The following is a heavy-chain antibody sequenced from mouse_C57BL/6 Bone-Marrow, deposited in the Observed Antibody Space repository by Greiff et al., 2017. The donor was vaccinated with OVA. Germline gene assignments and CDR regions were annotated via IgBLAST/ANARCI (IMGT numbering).Heavy chain of an antibody. CDR2: IHPNSGST. CDR1: GYTFTSYW. J-gene: IGHJ2*01. CDR3: ARRGFGGYFDY. Sequence: VQLQQPGAELVKPGASVKLSCKASGYTFTSYWMHWVKQRPGQGLEWIGMIHPNSGSTNYNEKFKSKATLTVDKSSSTAYMQLSSLTSEDSAVYYCARRGFGGYFDYWGQGTTLTVSS. V-gene: IGHV1-64*01.